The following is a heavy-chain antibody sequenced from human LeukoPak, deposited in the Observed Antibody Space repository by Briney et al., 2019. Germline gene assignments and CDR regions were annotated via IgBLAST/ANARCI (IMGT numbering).Heavy chain of an antibody. CDR2: INPNSGGT. CDR3: ARAPTYYYDSSGYCSFDY. J-gene: IGHJ4*02. V-gene: IGHV1-2*02. Sequence: ASVKVSCKASGYTFTGYYIHWVRQAPGQGLEWMGWINPNSGGTNYAQEFQGRVTMTRDKSISTAYMELSRLRSDDTAVYYCARAPTYYYDSSGYCSFDYWGQGTLVTVSS. CDR1: GYTFTGYY. D-gene: IGHD3-22*01.